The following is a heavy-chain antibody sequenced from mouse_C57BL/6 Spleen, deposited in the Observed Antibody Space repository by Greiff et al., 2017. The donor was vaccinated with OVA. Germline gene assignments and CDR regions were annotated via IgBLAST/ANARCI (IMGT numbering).Heavy chain of an antibody. CDR1: GFTFSDYG. CDR3: ARREIDGYYRYFDV. CDR2: ISSGSSTI. Sequence: EVQLQQSGGGLVKPGGSLKLSCAASGFTFSDYGMHWVRQAPEKGLEWVAYISSGSSTIYYADTVKGRFTISRDNAKNTLFLQMTSLRSEDTAMYYCARREIDGYYRYFDVWGTGTTVTVSS. D-gene: IGHD2-3*01. J-gene: IGHJ1*03. V-gene: IGHV5-17*01.